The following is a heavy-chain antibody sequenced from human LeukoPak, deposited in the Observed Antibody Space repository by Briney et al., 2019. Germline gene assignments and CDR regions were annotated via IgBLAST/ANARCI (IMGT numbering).Heavy chain of an antibody. CDR3: ARIAVAGMDGDY. CDR1: GYTFTGYY. D-gene: IGHD6-19*01. J-gene: IGHJ4*02. CDR2: INPNSGGT. V-gene: IGHV1-2*02. Sequence: ASVKVSCKASGYTFTGYYMHWVRQAPGQGLEWMGWINPNSGGTNYAQKFQGRVTMARDTSISTAYMELSRLRSDDTAVYYCARIAVAGMDGDYWGQGTLVTVSS.